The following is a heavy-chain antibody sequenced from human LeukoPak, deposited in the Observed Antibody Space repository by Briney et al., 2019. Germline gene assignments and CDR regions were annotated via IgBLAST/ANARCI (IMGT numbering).Heavy chain of an antibody. Sequence: GAAVKLTCSISGYTLTELSMHWVRQAPGKGLEWMGGFDPEDGETVYAQKFQGRVTMTEDTSTDTAYMELSSLRSEDTAVYYCATDSGEVRPLTFDIWGQKRKVSVSS. D-gene: IGHD5-12*01. V-gene: IGHV1-24*01. CDR2: FDPEDGET. CDR3: ATDSGEVRPLTFDI. J-gene: IGHJ3*02. CDR1: GYTLTELS.